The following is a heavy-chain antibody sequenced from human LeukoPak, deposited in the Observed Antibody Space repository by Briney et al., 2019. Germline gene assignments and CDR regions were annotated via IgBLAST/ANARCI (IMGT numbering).Heavy chain of an antibody. Sequence: GGSLRLSCAASGFTFTNFAMNWVRQAPGKGLEWVSSIGESGDDTAYADSVKGRFTISRDNSRNTLYLQMISLRAEDTAVYYCAKQFVDVWGQGTLVTVSS. D-gene: IGHD5-24*01. V-gene: IGHV3-23*01. J-gene: IGHJ5*02. CDR3: AKQFVDV. CDR1: GFTFTNFA. CDR2: IGESGDDT.